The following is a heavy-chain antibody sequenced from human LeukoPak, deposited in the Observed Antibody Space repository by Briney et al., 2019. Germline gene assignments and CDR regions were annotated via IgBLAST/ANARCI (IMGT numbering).Heavy chain of an antibody. D-gene: IGHD6-13*01. J-gene: IGHJ5*02. CDR2: ISAYSGNT. CDR1: GYTFTSYG. V-gene: IGHV1-18*01. Sequence: ASVNVSCKASGYTFTSYGISWVRQAPGQGLEWMGWISAYSGNTNYAQKLQGRVTMTTDTSTSTAYMELRSLRSDDTAVYYCARDRYSSSWNWFEPWGQGTLGTVSS. CDR3: ARDRYSSSWNWFEP.